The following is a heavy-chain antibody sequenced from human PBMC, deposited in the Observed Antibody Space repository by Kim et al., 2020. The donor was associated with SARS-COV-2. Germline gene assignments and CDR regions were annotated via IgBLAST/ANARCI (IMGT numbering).Heavy chain of an antibody. CDR2: TNFSGST. D-gene: IGHD2-15*01. CDR1: GDSISSGSDN. CDR3: ARPSRGLGGGSRFDP. V-gene: IGHV4-39*01. J-gene: IGHJ5*02. Sequence: SETLSLTCSVSGDSISSGSDNWGWIRQPPGQGLEWIANTNFSGSTYYNPSLKSRVRLSADTSKNQFSHKLTSVTAADTAIYYCARPSRGLGGGSRFDPWGQGNLVSVSS.